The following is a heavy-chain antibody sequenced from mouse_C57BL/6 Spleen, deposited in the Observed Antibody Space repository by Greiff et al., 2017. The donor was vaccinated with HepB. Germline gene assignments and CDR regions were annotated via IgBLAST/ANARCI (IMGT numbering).Heavy chain of an antibody. CDR1: GFTFSNYW. Sequence: EVKVEESGGGLVQPGGSMKLSCVASGFTFSNYWMNWVRQSPEKGLEWVAQIRLKSDNYATHYAESVKGWFTISRDDSKSSVYLQMNNLRAEDTGIYYCTGKGGLFDYWGQGTTLTVSS. CDR2: IRLKSDNYAT. V-gene: IGHV6-3*01. J-gene: IGHJ2*01. CDR3: TGKGGLFDY.